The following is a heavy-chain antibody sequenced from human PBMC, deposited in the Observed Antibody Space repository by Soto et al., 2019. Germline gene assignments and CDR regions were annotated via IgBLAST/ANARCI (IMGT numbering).Heavy chain of an antibody. V-gene: IGHV3-48*01. CDR3: ASSASPDAY. J-gene: IGHJ4*02. D-gene: IGHD1-26*01. Sequence: EVQLVESGGGLVQPGGSLRLSCVASGFIFNSYSMNWVRQAPGKGLEWISYINSGSTSVFYADSVKGRFSISRDNAKNSLYLQMKSLRAEDTALYYCASSASPDAYWGQGTLVTVSS. CDR2: INSGSTSV. CDR1: GFIFNSYS.